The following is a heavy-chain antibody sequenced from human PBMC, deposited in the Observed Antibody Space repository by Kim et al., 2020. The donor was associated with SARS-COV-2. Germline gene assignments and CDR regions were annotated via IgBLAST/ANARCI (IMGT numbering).Heavy chain of an antibody. CDR1: GGSFSGYY. Sequence: SETLSLTCAVYGGSFSGYYWSWIRQPPGKGLEWIGEINHSGSTNYNPSLKSRVTISVDTSKNQFSLNLSSVTAADTAVYYCARERYYGSGSYMVYFDYWG. D-gene: IGHD3-10*01. V-gene: IGHV4-34*01. CDR2: INHSGST. J-gene: IGHJ4*01. CDR3: ARERYYGSGSYMVYFDY.